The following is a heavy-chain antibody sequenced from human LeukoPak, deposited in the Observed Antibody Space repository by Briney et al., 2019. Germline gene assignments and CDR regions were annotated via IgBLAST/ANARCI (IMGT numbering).Heavy chain of an antibody. D-gene: IGHD3-22*01. Sequence: PSETLSLTCTVSGGSISSYYWSWIRQPPGKGLEWIGYIYYSGSTNYNPSLKSRVTISVDTSKNQFSLKLSSVTAADTAVYYCARGYYYDSSGYVDYWGQGTLVTVSS. J-gene: IGHJ4*02. CDR1: GGSISSYY. CDR3: ARGYYYDSSGYVDY. CDR2: IYYSGST. V-gene: IGHV4-59*08.